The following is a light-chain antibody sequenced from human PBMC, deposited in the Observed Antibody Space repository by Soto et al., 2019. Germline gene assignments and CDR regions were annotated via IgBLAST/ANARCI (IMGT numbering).Light chain of an antibody. J-gene: IGKJ1*01. CDR1: QSVSRY. Sequence: IVLTQSPGTLSLSPWERATLSCRASQSVSRYLAWYQQKPGQAPRLLIYDASNRATGIPARFSGSGSGTDFTLTISRLEPEDFAVYYCQQYDSSPRTFGQGTKVDIK. CDR3: QQYDSSPRT. CDR2: DAS. V-gene: IGKV3-20*01.